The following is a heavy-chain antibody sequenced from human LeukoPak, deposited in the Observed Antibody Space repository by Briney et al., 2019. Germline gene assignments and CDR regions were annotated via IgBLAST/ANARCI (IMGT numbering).Heavy chain of an antibody. Sequence: PGRSLRLSCAASGFTFSSYGMHWVRQAPGKGLEWVAVIWYDGSNKYYADSVKGRFTISRDNSKNTLYLQMNSLRAEDTAVYYCARGSIYYDSSGYYSFDAFDIWGQGTTVTVSS. CDR2: IWYDGSNK. CDR3: ARGSIYYDSSGYYSFDAFDI. D-gene: IGHD3-22*01. V-gene: IGHV3-33*01. CDR1: GFTFSSYG. J-gene: IGHJ3*02.